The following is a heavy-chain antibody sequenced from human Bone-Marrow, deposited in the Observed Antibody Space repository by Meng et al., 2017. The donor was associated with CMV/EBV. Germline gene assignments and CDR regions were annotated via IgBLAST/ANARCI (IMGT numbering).Heavy chain of an antibody. J-gene: IGHJ6*04. CDR1: GFTFSSYS. CDR3: ARERRCSSARCSPGFMDV. Sequence: GESLKISCAASGFTFSSYSMNWVRQAPGKGLGWVSYISSSGSTIYYADSVKGRFTISRDNARNSLYLQMNSLRADDTAVYYCARERRCSSARCSPGFMDVWGEGTTVTVSS. CDR2: ISSSGSTI. D-gene: IGHD2-2*01. V-gene: IGHV3-48*04.